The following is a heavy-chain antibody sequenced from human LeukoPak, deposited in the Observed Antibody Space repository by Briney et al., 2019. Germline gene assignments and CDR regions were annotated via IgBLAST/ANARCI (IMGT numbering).Heavy chain of an antibody. CDR2: IYPGDSDT. V-gene: IGHV5-51*01. Sequence: GEALEISFQGSGCRFTNYWIGWVRPVPGKGLEGGGIIYPGDSDTRYSPSFQGQVTISADKSISTAYLQWSSLKASDTAMYYCARNYYDSSGYYYVALGSFDYWGQGTLVTVSA. J-gene: IGHJ4*02. D-gene: IGHD3-22*01. CDR3: ARNYYDSSGYYYVALGSFDY. CDR1: GCRFTNYW.